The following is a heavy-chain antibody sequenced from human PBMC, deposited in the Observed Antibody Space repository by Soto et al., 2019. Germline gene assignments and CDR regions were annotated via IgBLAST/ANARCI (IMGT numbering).Heavy chain of an antibody. CDR2: IIPLFGAA. J-gene: IGHJ4*02. D-gene: IGHD2-21*01. Sequence: QVQLVQSGAEVKKPGSSVKVSCKASGATFTSETISWVRQAPGQGLEWMGGIIPLFGAANYAQKFQGRVTITADESTNTVYMELSSLRSDDMAVYYCATELGENPASPFDSWWQGTLVTVTS. CDR3: ATELGENPASPFDS. CDR1: GATFTSET. V-gene: IGHV1-69*01.